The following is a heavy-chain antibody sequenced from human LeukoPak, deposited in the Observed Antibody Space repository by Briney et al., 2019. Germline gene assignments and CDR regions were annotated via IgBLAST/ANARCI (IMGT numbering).Heavy chain of an antibody. J-gene: IGHJ6*03. CDR3: ARFSAAAGRYYYYYYYMDV. CDR2: IYHSGST. Sequence: SETLSLTYAVSGGSISSSNWWSWVRQPPGKGLEWIGEIYHSGSTNYNPSLKSRVTISVDTSKNQFSLKLSSMTAADTAAYYCARFSAAAGRYYYYYYYMDVWGKGTTVTISS. D-gene: IGHD6-13*01. V-gene: IGHV4-4*02. CDR1: GGSISSSNW.